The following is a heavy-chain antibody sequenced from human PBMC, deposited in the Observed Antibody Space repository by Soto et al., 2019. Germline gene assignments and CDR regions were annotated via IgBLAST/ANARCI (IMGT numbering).Heavy chain of an antibody. J-gene: IGHJ4*02. D-gene: IGHD3-22*01. CDR1: GFTFSSYS. CDR2: ISSSSTI. Sequence: GGSLRLSCAASGFTFSSYSMNWVRQAPGKGLEWVSYISSSSTIYYADSVKGRFTISRDNAKNSLYLQMNSLRDEDTAVYYCARSSGYYRFWGQGTLVTVSS. V-gene: IGHV3-48*02. CDR3: ARSSGYYRF.